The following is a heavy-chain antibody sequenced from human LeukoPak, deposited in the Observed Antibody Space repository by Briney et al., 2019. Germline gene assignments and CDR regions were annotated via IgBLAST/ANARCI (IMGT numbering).Heavy chain of an antibody. D-gene: IGHD2-2*01. CDR1: GFTFGDYA. CDR2: ISYDGSNK. V-gene: IGHV3-30-3*01. CDR3: ARAREYQLLKEALPGY. J-gene: IGHJ4*02. Sequence: PGRSLRLSCTASGFTFGDYAMSWFRQAPGKGLEWVAVISYDGSNKYYADSVKGRFTISRDNSKNTLYLQMNSLRAEDTAVYYCARAREYQLLKEALPGYWGQGTLVTVSS.